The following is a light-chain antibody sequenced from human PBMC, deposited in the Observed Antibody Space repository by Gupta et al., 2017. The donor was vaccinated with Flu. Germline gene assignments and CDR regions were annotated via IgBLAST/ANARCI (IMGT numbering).Light chain of an antibody. Sequence: QSALPHPASVSGSPGLSITISCTGTSSDVGNYNLVSWYQQYPGKAPKLIIYEASERPSGVSSRFSGSMSGNTASLTSAGLQAEDEADYYCCSHTATSVYVFATGTKVTVL. J-gene: IGLJ1*01. CDR1: SSDVGNYNL. CDR3: CSHTATSVYV. V-gene: IGLV2-23*01. CDR2: EAS.